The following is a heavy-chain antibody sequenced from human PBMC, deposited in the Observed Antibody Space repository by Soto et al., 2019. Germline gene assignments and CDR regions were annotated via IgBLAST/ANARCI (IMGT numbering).Heavy chain of an antibody. CDR2: MNEDGGTT. J-gene: IGHJ6*02. CDR3: ASDLSGRADV. Sequence: VQLVESGGGLVRPWGSLRLSCAASGFTFSSYWMHWVRQAPGKGLVWVSRMNEDGGTTDYADSVKGRFTISRDNAKNTLYLQMNSLRVEDTAVYYCASDLSGRADVWGQGTTVTVSS. V-gene: IGHV3-74*02. D-gene: IGHD3-10*01. CDR1: GFTFSSYW.